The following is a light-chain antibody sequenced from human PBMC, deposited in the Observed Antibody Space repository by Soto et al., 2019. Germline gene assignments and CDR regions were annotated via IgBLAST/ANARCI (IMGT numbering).Light chain of an antibody. J-gene: IGLJ1*01. V-gene: IGLV2-14*01. CDR3: SSYTSSSTLV. CDR2: EVS. Sequence: QSALTQPASVSWSPGQSITISCTGTSSDVGGYNYVSWYQQHPGKAPKLMIYEVSNRPSGVSNRFSGSKSGNTASLTISGLQAEDEADYYCSSYTSSSTLVFGTGTKSPS. CDR1: SSDVGGYNY.